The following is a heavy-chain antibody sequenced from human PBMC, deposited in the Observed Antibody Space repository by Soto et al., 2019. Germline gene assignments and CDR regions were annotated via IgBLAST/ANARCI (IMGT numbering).Heavy chain of an antibody. CDR3: ARRRSSWQPLNWFDP. V-gene: IGHV4-39*01. Sequence: PSETLSLTCTVSGGSINSSTYYWAWIRQPPGKGLEWIGDIYYTGSTSYNPSLRSRVTISVDTSKNQFSLKLRSVTAADAAVYYCARRRSSWQPLNWFDPWGQGTLVTVS. J-gene: IGHJ5*02. D-gene: IGHD6-13*01. CDR1: GGSINSSTYY. CDR2: IYYTGST.